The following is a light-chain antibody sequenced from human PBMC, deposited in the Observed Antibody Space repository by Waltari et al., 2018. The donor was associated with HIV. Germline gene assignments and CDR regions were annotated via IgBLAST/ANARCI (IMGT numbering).Light chain of an antibody. J-gene: IGLJ3*02. CDR1: SSDIGNNH. CDR2: DTN. V-gene: IGLV1-51*01. Sequence: QSVLTQPPSVSAAPGQKVTISCSGSSSDIGNNHVSWNQQFQGTAPKLLIYDTNKRPSGIPERFSGSKAGPSATLGITGLQTGDEATYYCGTWHSSLRLAFGGGTKLTVL. CDR3: GTWHSSLRLA.